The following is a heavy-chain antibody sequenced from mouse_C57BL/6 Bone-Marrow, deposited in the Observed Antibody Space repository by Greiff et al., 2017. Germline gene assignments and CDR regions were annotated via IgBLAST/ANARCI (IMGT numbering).Heavy chain of an antibody. CDR3: SRQVTTVLATKYFDV. Sequence: EVHLVESGGGLVKPGGSLKLSCAASGFTFSSYTMSWVRQTPEKRLQWVAAISGGGGNTYYPASVKGRFTISRDNDKNILYLQMSILRSEDTSLYYCSRQVTTVLATKYFDVWGTGTTVTVSS. J-gene: IGHJ1*03. V-gene: IGHV5-9*01. D-gene: IGHD1-1*01. CDR1: GFTFSSYT. CDR2: ISGGGGNT.